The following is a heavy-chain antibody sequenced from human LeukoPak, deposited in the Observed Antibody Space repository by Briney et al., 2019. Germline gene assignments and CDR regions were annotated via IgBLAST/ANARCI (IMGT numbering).Heavy chain of an antibody. V-gene: IGHV1-2*02. CDR1: GYTFTGYY. CDR2: INSNSGGT. Sequence: GASVKVSCKASGYTFTGYYMHWVRQAPGQGLEWMGWINSNSGGTHYAQKFQGRVTMTRDTSISTAYMELSRLRSDDMAMYYCARDAETAAGLDYWGQGTLVTVSS. J-gene: IGHJ4*02. CDR3: ARDAETAAGLDY. D-gene: IGHD6-13*01.